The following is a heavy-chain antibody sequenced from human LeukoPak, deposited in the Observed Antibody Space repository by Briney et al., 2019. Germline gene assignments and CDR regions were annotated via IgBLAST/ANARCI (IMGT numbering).Heavy chain of an antibody. CDR3: ARGYYDYVWGSYRYPVFDY. CDR2: LYYSGGT. V-gene: IGHV4-59*01. CDR1: GGCISSYY. Sequence: SEALSRTCSVSGGCISSYYWSWIRQPPGKKLDWGGYLYYSGGTNYNPSLKSRVTISVDTSKNQFSLKLSSVTAADTAVYYCARGYYDYVWGSYRYPVFDYWGQGTLVTVSS. J-gene: IGHJ4*02. D-gene: IGHD3-16*02.